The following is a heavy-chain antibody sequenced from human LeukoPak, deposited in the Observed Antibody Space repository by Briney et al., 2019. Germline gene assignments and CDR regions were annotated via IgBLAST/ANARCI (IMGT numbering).Heavy chain of an antibody. Sequence: ASVKVSCKASGYTFTGYYMHWVRQAPGQGPEWMGWINPNSGGTNYAQKFQGRVTMTRDTSISTAYMELSRLRSDDTAVYYCARVRNYYGSGSSTGGYYYYYMDVWGKGTTVTISS. CDR2: INPNSGGT. V-gene: IGHV1-2*02. D-gene: IGHD3-10*01. J-gene: IGHJ6*03. CDR3: ARVRNYYGSGSSTGGYYYYYMDV. CDR1: GYTFTGYY.